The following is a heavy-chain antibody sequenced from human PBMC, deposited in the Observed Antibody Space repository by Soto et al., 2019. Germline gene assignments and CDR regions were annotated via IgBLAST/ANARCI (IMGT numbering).Heavy chain of an antibody. D-gene: IGHD3-3*01. CDR1: GGSISSYY. V-gene: IGHV4-59*01. CDR2: IYYSGST. J-gene: IGHJ6*03. CDR3: ASQRTTYYDFWSGYAALYYMDV. Sequence: SETLSLTCTVSGGSISSYYWSWIRQPPWKGLEWIGYIYYSGSTNYNPSLKSRVTISVDTSKNQFSLKLSSVTTADTAVYYCASQRTTYYDFWSGYAALYYMDVWAKGTTVTVSS.